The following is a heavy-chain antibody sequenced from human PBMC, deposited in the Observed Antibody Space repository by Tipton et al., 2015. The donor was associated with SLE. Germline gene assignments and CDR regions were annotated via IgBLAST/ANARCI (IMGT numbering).Heavy chain of an antibody. CDR1: GASISSRDHY. D-gene: IGHD3-10*01. Sequence: TLSLTCTVSGASISSRDHYWGWVRQPPGKGLEWIGSVYYSGTAYYNPSLKSRVTMSIDTSNNHFSLNLRSVTAADTAVYYCARDRGYYYYYMDVWGKGTTVTVSS. V-gene: IGHV4-39*07. CDR3: ARDRGYYYYYMDV. J-gene: IGHJ6*03. CDR2: VYYSGTA.